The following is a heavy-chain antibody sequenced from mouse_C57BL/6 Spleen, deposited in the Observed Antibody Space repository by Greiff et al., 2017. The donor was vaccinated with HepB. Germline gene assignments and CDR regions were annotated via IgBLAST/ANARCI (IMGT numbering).Heavy chain of an antibody. V-gene: IGHV1-15*01. D-gene: IGHD2-2*01. CDR1: GYTFTDYE. CDR3: TRWGMVTTRDYYAMDY. J-gene: IGHJ4*01. Sequence: QVQLKESGAELVRPGASVTLSCKASGYTFTDYEMHWVKQTPVHGLEWIGAIDPETGGTAYNQKFKGKAILTADKSSSTAYMELRSLTSEDSAVYYCTRWGMVTTRDYYAMDYWGQGTSVTVSS. CDR2: IDPETGGT.